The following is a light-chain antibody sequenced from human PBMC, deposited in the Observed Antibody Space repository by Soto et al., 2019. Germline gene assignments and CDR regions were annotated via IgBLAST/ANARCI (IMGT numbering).Light chain of an antibody. CDR2: DVS. J-gene: IGLJ1*01. CDR3: SSYTSGFYV. Sequence: QSALTQPASVSGSPGQSITLSCTGTRSDVGGYNYVSWYQQHPGKAPTLMIYDVSDRPSGVSNRFSGSKSGNTASLTISGLQADDEADYYCSSYTSGFYVFGTGTKVTVL. CDR1: RSDVGGYNY. V-gene: IGLV2-14*01.